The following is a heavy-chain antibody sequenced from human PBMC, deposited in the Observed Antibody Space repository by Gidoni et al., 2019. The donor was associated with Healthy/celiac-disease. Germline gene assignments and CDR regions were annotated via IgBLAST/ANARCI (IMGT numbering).Heavy chain of an antibody. Sequence: QITLKASGHTLVKPTQTLTLTCTFSGFSLSTSGVVVGWIRQPPGKPLEWLALIYWDDDKRYSPSLKSRLTITKDTSKNQVVLTMTNMDPVDTATYYCAHNGCSGGSCYSGPYYVDYWGQGTLVTVSS. J-gene: IGHJ4*02. CDR2: IYWDDDK. CDR3: AHNGCSGGSCYSGPYYVDY. V-gene: IGHV2-5*02. CDR1: GFSLSTSGVV. D-gene: IGHD2-15*01.